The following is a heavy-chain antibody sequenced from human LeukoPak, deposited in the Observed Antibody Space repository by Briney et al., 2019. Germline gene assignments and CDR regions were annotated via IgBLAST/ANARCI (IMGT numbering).Heavy chain of an antibody. CDR1: GFTFSSYA. D-gene: IGHD1-1*01. J-gene: IGHJ4*02. V-gene: IGHV3-23*01. Sequence: PGGSLRLSCAASGFTFSSYAMSWVRQAPGKGLEWVSGISASGGSTYYADSVRGRFTISRDNSKNTLYVQMNSLRDEDTAVYYCAKDQRLESPHYLDSWGQGTLVTVSS. CDR3: AKDQRLESPHYLDS. CDR2: ISASGGST.